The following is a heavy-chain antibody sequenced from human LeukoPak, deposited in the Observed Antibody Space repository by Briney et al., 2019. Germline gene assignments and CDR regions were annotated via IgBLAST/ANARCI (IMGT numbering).Heavy chain of an antibody. CDR3: ARWKTMAYYDY. V-gene: IGHV3-23*01. CDR2: VSGSGIST. Sequence: GGSLILSCVASGFTFSSYAMSWVRQAPGKGLEWVSSVSGSGISTYYAESVKGRFTISRDNSKNMLYLQLNSLRADDTAVHYCARWKTMAYYDYWGQGTLVTVSS. J-gene: IGHJ4*02. D-gene: IGHD4/OR15-4a*01. CDR1: GFTFSSYA.